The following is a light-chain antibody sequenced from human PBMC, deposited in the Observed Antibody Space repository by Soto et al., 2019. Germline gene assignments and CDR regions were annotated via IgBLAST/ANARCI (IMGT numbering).Light chain of an antibody. CDR2: GAS. Sequence: EIMMTQSPATLSVSPGERATLSCWASQSVSSNLAWYQQRPGQAPRLLIYGASTRAAGIPARFSGSGSGTDFTLTISGLQSEDSAVYYCQQYIDWPPELTFGGGTEVEIK. V-gene: IGKV3-15*01. J-gene: IGKJ4*01. CDR3: QQYIDWPPELT. CDR1: QSVSSN.